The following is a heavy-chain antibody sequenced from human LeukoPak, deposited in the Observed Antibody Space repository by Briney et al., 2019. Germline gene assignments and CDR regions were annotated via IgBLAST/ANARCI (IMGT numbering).Heavy chain of an antibody. CDR2: ISSSSSTI. D-gene: IGHD6-13*01. Sequence: PGGSLRLSCAASGFTFSSYSINWVRQAPGKGLEWVSYISSSSSTIYYADSVKGRFTISRDNAKNSLYLQMNSLRAEDTAVYYCARSTLRSIAAAPDYWGQGTLVTVSS. V-gene: IGHV3-48*01. CDR1: GFTFSSYS. CDR3: ARSTLRSIAAAPDY. J-gene: IGHJ4*02.